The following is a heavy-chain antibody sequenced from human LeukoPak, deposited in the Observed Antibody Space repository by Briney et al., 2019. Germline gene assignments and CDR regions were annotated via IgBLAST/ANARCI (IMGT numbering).Heavy chain of an antibody. CDR2: IIPIFGTA. CDR1: GYTFTSYG. D-gene: IGHD3-3*01. J-gene: IGHJ4*02. CDR3: AISPSGYYDFWSGYSYNYFDY. V-gene: IGHV1-69*06. Sequence: SVKVSCKASGYTFTSYGISWVRQAPGQGLEWMGGIIPIFGTANYARKFQGRVTITADKSTSTAYMELSSLRSEDTAVYYCAISPSGYYDFWSGYSYNYFDYWGQGTLVTVSS.